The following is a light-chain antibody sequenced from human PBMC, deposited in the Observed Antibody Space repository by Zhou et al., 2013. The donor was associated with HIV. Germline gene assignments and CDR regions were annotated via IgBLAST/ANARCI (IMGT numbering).Light chain of an antibody. V-gene: IGKV2-30*01. Sequence: DIVMTQTPLSSPVTLGQPASISCRSSQSLVYSDGNTYLNWFQQRPGQSPRRLLYKVSNRDSGVPDRVSGSGSGTDFTLKISRVEAEDVATYYCMQGTHWPWTFGQGTKVEIE. CDR3: MQGTHWPWT. J-gene: IGKJ1*01. CDR1: QSLVYSDGNTY. CDR2: KVS.